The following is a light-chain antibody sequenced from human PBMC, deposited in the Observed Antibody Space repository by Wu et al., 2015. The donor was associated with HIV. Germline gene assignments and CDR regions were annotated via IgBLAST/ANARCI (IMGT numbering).Light chain of an antibody. CDR2: DAS. CDR3: HQYGSSTWT. V-gene: IGKV3-20*01. Sequence: EIVLTQSPGTLSLSPGERATLSCRASQSVANSYLAWYQQKPGQAPRLLIYDASTRATGIPDRFSGSGSGTDFTLTISRLEPEDFAVYYCHQYGSSTWTFGQGTKVEIK. J-gene: IGKJ1*01. CDR1: QSVANSY.